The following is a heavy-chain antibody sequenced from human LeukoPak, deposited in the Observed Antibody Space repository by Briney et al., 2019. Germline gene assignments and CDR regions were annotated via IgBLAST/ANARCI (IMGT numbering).Heavy chain of an antibody. J-gene: IGHJ4*02. CDR3: AIRGYCSSTSCYTEVDY. Sequence: PGGSLRLSCAAFGFTFNDHYMSWIRQAPGRGPEWVSYMSSSGSTIYYADSVKGRFTISRDNANNSLYLQMNSLRAEDTAVYYCAIRGYCSSTSCYTEVDYWGQGTLVTVSS. CDR1: GFTFNDHY. CDR2: MSSSGSTI. V-gene: IGHV3-11*01. D-gene: IGHD2-2*02.